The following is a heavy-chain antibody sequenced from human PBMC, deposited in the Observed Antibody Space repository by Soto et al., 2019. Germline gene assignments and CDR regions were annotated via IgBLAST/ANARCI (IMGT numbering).Heavy chain of an antibody. J-gene: IGHJ4*02. D-gene: IGHD6-19*01. V-gene: IGHV3-74*01. CDR3: VREPWGFSGTWHDY. CDR2: INHDGSKT. Sequence: GGSLRLSCAASKFSFNNYWMHWVRQVPGKGPAWVSRINHDGSKTEYADSVKDRFTISRDNTKNTLYLQMNSLRVEDTAMYYCVREPWGFSGTWHDYWGQGTLVTVSS. CDR1: KFSFNNYW.